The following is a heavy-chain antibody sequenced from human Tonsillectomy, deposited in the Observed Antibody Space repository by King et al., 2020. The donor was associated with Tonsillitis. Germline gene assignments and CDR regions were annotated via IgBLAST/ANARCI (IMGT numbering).Heavy chain of an antibody. D-gene: IGHD3-3*01. Sequence: VQLVESGGSVVRPGGSLRLSCAASGFTFADHGMSWVRQAPGKGLEWVSGLNWNGGSTSYADSVKGRFTISRDNAKKSLYLQMNSLRAEDTALYHCARDFSIFGLDVWGQGTTVTVSS. V-gene: IGHV3-20*01. CDR3: ARDFSIFGLDV. CDR1: GFTFADHG. J-gene: IGHJ6*02. CDR2: LNWNGGST.